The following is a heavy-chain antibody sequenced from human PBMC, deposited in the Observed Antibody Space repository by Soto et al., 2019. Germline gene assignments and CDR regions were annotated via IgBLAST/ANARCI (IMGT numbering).Heavy chain of an antibody. CDR1: GFTFSSYA. V-gene: IGHV3-30-3*01. D-gene: IGHD6-13*01. CDR2: ISYDGSNK. Sequence: PGGSLRLSCVGSGFTFSSYAMHWVRQAPGKGLEWVAVISYDGSNKYYADSVKGRFTISRDNSKNTLYLQMNSLRAEDTAVYYCAREGSSWYERNFDYWGQGTLVTVSS. J-gene: IGHJ4*02. CDR3: AREGSSWYERNFDY.